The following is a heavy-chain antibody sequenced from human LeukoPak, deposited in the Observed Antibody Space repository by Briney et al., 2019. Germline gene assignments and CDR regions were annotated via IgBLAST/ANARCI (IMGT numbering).Heavy chain of an antibody. CDR2: IKQHGIEK. CDR3: ERGSSGYYCDHFQT. CDR1: GFTVSNYW. J-gene: IGHJ1*01. Sequence: PGGSLRLSCAASGFTVSNYWMTWIRQAPGKGLEWVANIKQHGIEKYYMDSVEGRFNVSRDNTKSSLFLQMHSLRAEDTAVYYCERGSSGYYCDHFQTWGKGYLVTVSS. V-gene: IGHV3-7*01. D-gene: IGHD3-22*01.